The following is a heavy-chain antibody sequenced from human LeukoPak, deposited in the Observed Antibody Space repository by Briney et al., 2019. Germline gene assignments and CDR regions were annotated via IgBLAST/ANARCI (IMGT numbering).Heavy chain of an antibody. V-gene: IGHV1-2*02. Sequence: ASVKVSCKASGYTFTGYYMHWVRQPPAQGQEWMGWINPNSGGTNYSQKSHGRGTMTWVATTSTDYMVLIRLRSDDATVEYCARGFGSGCGSWFDPWGQGTLVTVSS. CDR1: GYTFTGYY. CDR3: ARGFGSGCGSWFDP. J-gene: IGHJ5*02. CDR2: INPNSGGT. D-gene: IGHD6-19*01.